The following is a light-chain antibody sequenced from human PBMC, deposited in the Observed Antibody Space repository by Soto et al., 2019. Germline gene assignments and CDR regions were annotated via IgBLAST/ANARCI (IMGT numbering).Light chain of an antibody. J-gene: IGKJ4*01. V-gene: IGKV3-11*01. Sequence: EIVLTQSPATLSLSPGERATLSCRASQSVSIYLAWYQQKPGQPPRLLIYDASNRPTGIPDRFSGSGSGTDFILTISSLEPEDSAVYYCQQRLDWLTFGGGTKVEVK. CDR1: QSVSIY. CDR2: DAS. CDR3: QQRLDWLT.